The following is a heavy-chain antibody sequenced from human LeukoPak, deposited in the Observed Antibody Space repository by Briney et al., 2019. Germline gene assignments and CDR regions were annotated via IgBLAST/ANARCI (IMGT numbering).Heavy chain of an antibody. V-gene: IGHV3-33*06. D-gene: IGHD4-11*01. Sequence: GGSLILSCAASGFTYSHYGRHWVRQAPGKGREWVAVIWSDGTQKYYGDAVKGRFTISRDNSMKTLFLQMNSLRGDDTAVYYCAKDAQRGFDYSNSLEAWGQGTLVTVSS. CDR2: IWSDGTQK. CDR3: AKDAQRGFDYSNSLEA. J-gene: IGHJ5*02. CDR1: GFTYSHYG.